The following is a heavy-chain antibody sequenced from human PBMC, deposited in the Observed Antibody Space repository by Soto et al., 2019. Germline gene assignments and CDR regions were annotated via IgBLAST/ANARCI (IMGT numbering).Heavy chain of an antibody. CDR1: GGTFRSYA. CDR3: ARSVLATVVNVDY. V-gene: IGHV1-69*06. D-gene: IGHD4-4*01. J-gene: IGHJ4*02. CDR2: IIPIFGTT. Sequence: QVQLVQSGAEVKKPGDSVKVSCKASGGTFRSYAISWVRQAPGQGLEWMGSIIPIFGTTNYAQKFRVRVTITADKCTSTAYMALSSLRSEDTVVYYCARSVLATVVNVDYWGQGIVLTVSS.